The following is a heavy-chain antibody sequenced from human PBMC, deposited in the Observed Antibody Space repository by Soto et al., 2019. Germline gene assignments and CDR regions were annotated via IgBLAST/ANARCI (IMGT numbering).Heavy chain of an antibody. D-gene: IGHD1-26*01. J-gene: IGHJ4*02. CDR1: GGSFSGYY. CDR3: ARDDPGFSGSHYIDYFNY. Sequence: SETLSLTCAVYGGSFSGYYWSWIRQPPGKGLEWIGEINHSGSTNYSPSLKSRVTISVDTSKNQFSLKMSSVTAADTAVYYCARDDPGFSGSHYIDYFNYWGQGALVTVSS. V-gene: IGHV4-34*01. CDR2: INHSGST.